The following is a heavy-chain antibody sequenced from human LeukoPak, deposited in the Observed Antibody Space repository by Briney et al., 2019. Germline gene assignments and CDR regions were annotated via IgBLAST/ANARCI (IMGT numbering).Heavy chain of an antibody. V-gene: IGHV3-43*02. CDR1: GFTFDDYA. CDR3: AKEGSSSWYVSGYYYYGMDV. J-gene: IGHJ6*02. D-gene: IGHD6-13*01. Sequence: GGSLRLSCAASGFTFDDYAMHWVRQAPGKGLEWVSLFSGDGGSKYYADSVKGRFTISRDNSKNSLYLQMNSLRTEDTALYYCAKEGSSSWYVSGYYYYGMDVWGQGTTVTVSS. CDR2: FSGDGGSK.